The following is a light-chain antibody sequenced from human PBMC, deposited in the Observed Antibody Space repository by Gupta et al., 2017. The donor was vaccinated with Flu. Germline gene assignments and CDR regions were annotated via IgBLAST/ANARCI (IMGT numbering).Light chain of an antibody. J-gene: IGKJ2*03. CDR1: QRISNY. CDR3: QQTYSTPYS. CDR2: AAS. Sequence: DIQMTQSPSLMSASVGDRVTITCRASQRISNYLNWYQQKPGKAPKFLIYAASSLQSGVPSRFIGSGAGTAFTLTINSLQPEDFATYHCQQTYSTPYSFGQGT. V-gene: IGKV1-39*01.